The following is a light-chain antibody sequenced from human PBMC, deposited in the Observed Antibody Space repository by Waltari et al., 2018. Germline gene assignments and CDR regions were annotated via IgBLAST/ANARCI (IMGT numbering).Light chain of an antibody. CDR1: SSDIGYYNY. J-gene: IGLJ3*02. CDR3: SSFTTRNTWV. V-gene: IGLV2-14*03. Sequence: QSALTQPASVSGSPGQSITISCTGTSSDIGYYNYVSWYQHHQGTAPTLMIYDVSNRPSGVSNRFSGSKSGDTASLTISGLQAEDEAEYYCSSFTTRNTWVFGGGTKLTVL. CDR2: DVS.